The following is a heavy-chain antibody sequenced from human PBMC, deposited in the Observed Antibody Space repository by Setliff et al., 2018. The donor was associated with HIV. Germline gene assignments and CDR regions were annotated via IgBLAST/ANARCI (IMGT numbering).Heavy chain of an antibody. D-gene: IGHD3-3*01. CDR1: GGTFSTYT. CDR2: IIPIFGTP. CDR3: ARGGSGGVLQFS. Sequence: ASVKVSCKTSGGTFSTYTIAWVRQAPGQGLEWMGRIIPIFGTPNYAQKFQGRVTITRDTSASTAYMELSSLRSEDTAVYYCARGGSGGVLQFSWGQGTLVTVSS. V-gene: IGHV1-69*08. J-gene: IGHJ5*02.